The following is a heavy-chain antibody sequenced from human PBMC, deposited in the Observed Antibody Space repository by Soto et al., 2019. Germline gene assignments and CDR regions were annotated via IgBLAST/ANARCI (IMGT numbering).Heavy chain of an antibody. Sequence: EVQLLESGGGLVQPGGSLRLSCAASGFTFSTYAMSWVRQAPGKGLEWVSAISGSGASTYYADSVKGRFTISRDNSKDTLYLQMNSLRAEYTAVYYCAKDGGATALNLRYNKLDFWGHGPLVNVSS. J-gene: IGHJ4*01. CDR3: AKDGGATALNLRYNKLDF. V-gene: IGHV3-23*01. CDR2: ISGSGAST. D-gene: IGHD1-26*01. CDR1: GFTFSTYA.